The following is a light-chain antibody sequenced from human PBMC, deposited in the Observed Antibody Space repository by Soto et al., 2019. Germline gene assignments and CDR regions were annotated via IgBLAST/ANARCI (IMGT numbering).Light chain of an antibody. V-gene: IGKV3-20*01. CDR2: GAS. CDR1: QSVSSSY. CDR3: QQYGSSPRT. Sequence: EIVLTQSPGTLSLSPGERATLSCRASQSVSSSYLAWYQLKPGEAPRHLVYGASSRATGIPDRFSGSGSGTDFTLIISRLEPEDFAVYYCQQYGSSPRTFGQGTKLEIK. J-gene: IGKJ2*01.